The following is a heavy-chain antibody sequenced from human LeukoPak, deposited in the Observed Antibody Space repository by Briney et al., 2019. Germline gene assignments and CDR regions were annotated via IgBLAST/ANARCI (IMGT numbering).Heavy chain of an antibody. Sequence: LRLSCAASGFTFSSYEMNWVRQPPGKGLEWIGEINHSGSIKRNPSLKSRVTISVDTSKNQFSLKLTSVTAADTAVYYCARQTGSGLFILPGGQGTLVTVSS. J-gene: IGHJ4*02. D-gene: IGHD3/OR15-3a*01. CDR2: INHSGSI. V-gene: IGHV4-34*01. CDR1: GFTFSSYE. CDR3: ARQTGSGLFILP.